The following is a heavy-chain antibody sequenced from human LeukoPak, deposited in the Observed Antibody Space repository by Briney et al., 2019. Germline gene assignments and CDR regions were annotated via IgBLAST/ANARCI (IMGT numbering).Heavy chain of an antibody. Sequence: SSETLPLTCTVSGGSISSGGYYWSWIRQHPGKGLEWIGYIYYSGSTYYNPSLKSRVTISVDTSKNQFSLKLSSVTAADTAVYYCARDNFGYRYWGQGTLVTVSS. CDR2: IYYSGST. CDR1: GGSISSGGYY. D-gene: IGHD3-10*01. CDR3: ARDNFGYRY. J-gene: IGHJ4*02. V-gene: IGHV4-31*03.